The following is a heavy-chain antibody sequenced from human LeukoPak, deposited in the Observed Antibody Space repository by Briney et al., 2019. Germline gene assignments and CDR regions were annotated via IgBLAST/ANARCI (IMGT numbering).Heavy chain of an antibody. Sequence: PGGSLRLSCAASGFTFSIHNMDWVRQAPGKGLEWISYINSGGDATHYADSVKGRFTISRDDAKNSLYMQMNSLTAEGTAVYYCARGAGRYGDYRDYWGQGTLVTVSS. CDR1: GFTFSIHN. J-gene: IGHJ4*02. V-gene: IGHV3-48*04. D-gene: IGHD4-17*01. CDR2: INSGGDAT. CDR3: ARGAGRYGDYRDY.